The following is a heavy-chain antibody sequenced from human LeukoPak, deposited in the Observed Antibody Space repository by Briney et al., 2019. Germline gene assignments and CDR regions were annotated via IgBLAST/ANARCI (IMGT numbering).Heavy chain of an antibody. CDR3: ARGKFVPGAFDI. V-gene: IGHV4-30-4*01. D-gene: IGHD3-10*02. CDR1: GGSISSGDYY. Sequence: PSQTLSLTCTVSGGSISSGDYYWSWIRQPPGKGLEWIGYIYYSGSTNYNPSLKSRVTISVDTSKNQFSLKLSSVTAADTAVYYCARGKFVPGAFDIWGQGTMVTVSS. CDR2: IYYSGST. J-gene: IGHJ3*02.